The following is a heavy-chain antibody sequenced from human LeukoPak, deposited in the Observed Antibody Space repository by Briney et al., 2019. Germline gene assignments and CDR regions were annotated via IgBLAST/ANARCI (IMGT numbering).Heavy chain of an antibody. CDR1: GGTFSSYA. CDR2: IIPIFGTA. D-gene: IGHD2-2*01. Sequence: GASVKVSCKASGGTFSSYAISWVRQAPGQGLEWMGGIIPIFGTANYAQKFQGRVTITADESTSTAYMELSSLRSEDTAVYYCARMRGVPAAPGGYYYYYMDVWGKGTTVTISS. J-gene: IGHJ6*03. V-gene: IGHV1-69*13. CDR3: ARMRGVPAAPGGYYYYYMDV.